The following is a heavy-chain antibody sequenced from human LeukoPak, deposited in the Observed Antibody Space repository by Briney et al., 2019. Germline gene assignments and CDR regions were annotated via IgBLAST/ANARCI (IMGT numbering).Heavy chain of an antibody. CDR1: GYTLTSYA. V-gene: IGHV1-3*01. J-gene: IGHJ4*02. CDR3: AILRTYFDY. Sequence: EALVKVSCKASGYTLTSYAMHWVRQAPGQRLERMGWINAGNGNTKYSQKFQGRVTITRDTSASTAYMELSSLRSEDTAVYYCAILRTYFDYWGQGTLVTVSS. CDR2: INAGNGNT. D-gene: IGHD4-17*01.